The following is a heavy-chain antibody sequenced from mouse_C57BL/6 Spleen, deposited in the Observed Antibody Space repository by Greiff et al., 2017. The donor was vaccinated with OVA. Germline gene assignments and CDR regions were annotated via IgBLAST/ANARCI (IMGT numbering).Heavy chain of an antibody. Sequence: QVQLQQPGAELVKPGASVKMSCKASGYTFTSYWMHWVKQRPIQGLEWIGNIDPSDSETHYNQKFKDKATLTVDKSSSTAYMQLSSLTSEDSAVYYCARGGLRRFAYWGQGTLVTVSA. CDR2: IDPSDSET. CDR1: GYTFTSYW. J-gene: IGHJ3*01. CDR3: ARGGLRRFAY. D-gene: IGHD2-4*01. V-gene: IGHV1-52*01.